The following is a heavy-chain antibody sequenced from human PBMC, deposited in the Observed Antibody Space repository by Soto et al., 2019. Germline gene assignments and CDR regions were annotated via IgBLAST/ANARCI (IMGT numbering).Heavy chain of an antibody. V-gene: IGHV3-21*01. Sequence: EVQLVESGGGLVKPGGSLRLSCAASGFTFSDYSMNWVRQAPGKGLEWVASISSASSYIYYADSVRGRFTISRDNAKNSLYLQMNSLRAEDTAVYYCAREELRKLFDYWGQGTLVTVSS. J-gene: IGHJ4*02. CDR3: AREELRKLFDY. CDR2: ISSASSYI. CDR1: GFTFSDYS. D-gene: IGHD1-7*01.